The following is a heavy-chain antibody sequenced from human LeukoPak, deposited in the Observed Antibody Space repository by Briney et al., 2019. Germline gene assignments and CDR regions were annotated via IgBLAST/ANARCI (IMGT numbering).Heavy chain of an antibody. Sequence: GGSLRLSCAASGFTFSSYSMNWVRQAPGKGLVWVSRINSDGSSTSYADSVKGRFTISRDNAKNTLYLQMNSLRAEDTAVYYCAREREQQLVIWFDPWGQGTLVTVSS. D-gene: IGHD6-13*01. CDR3: AREREQQLVIWFDP. V-gene: IGHV3-74*01. CDR1: GFTFSSYS. CDR2: INSDGSST. J-gene: IGHJ5*02.